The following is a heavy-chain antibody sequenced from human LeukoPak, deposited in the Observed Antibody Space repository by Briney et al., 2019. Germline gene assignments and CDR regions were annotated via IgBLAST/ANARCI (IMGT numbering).Heavy chain of an antibody. CDR3: ARLGYCSSMSCYPDY. Sequence: SETLSLTCTVSGGSNTTNHYWGWIRQPPGKGLEWIGSVYYSGNAYYNSSLKSRVAISVDTSKNQFSLRLRFVTAADTAVYYCARLGYCSSMSCYPDYWGQGTLVTVSS. D-gene: IGHD2-2*01. J-gene: IGHJ4*02. CDR2: VYYSGNA. CDR1: GGSNTTNHY. V-gene: IGHV4-39*01.